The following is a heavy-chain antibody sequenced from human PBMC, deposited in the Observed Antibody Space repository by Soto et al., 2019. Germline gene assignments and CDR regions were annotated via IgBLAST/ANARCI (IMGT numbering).Heavy chain of an antibody. V-gene: IGHV5-10-1*01. CDR3: AKLCSGGSCYFDY. CDR1: EYSFPIYW. Sequence: GESLKISCQAFEYSFPIYWISWVRHMAGAGLEWMGRIDPSDSFASYSSAFQGHVTISADKSTGIVYLQMNSLRAEDTAVYYCAKLCSGGSCYFDYWGQGTLVTVSS. J-gene: IGHJ4*02. CDR2: IDPSDSFA. D-gene: IGHD2-15*01.